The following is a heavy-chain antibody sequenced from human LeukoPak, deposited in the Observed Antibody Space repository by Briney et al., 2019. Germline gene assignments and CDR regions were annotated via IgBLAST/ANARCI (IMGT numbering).Heavy chain of an antibody. J-gene: IGHJ4*02. Sequence: GGSLRLSCAASGFTFDDYAMHWVRQAPGKGLEWVSGISWNSGSIGYADSVKGRFTISRDNAKNSLYLQMNSLRAEDTALYYCAKDAHYDILTGYWYHFDYWGQGTLVTVSS. CDR3: AKDAHYDILTGYWYHFDY. CDR1: GFTFDDYA. CDR2: ISWNSGSI. D-gene: IGHD3-9*01. V-gene: IGHV3-9*01.